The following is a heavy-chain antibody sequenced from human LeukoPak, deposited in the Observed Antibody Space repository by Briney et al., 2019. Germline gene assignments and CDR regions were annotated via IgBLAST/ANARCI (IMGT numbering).Heavy chain of an antibody. CDR3: AAKVVTPYYYGMDV. CDR2: IYYNGST. CDR1: GGSISSYY. V-gene: IGHV4-59*08. Sequence: SETLSLTCTVSGGSISSYYWSWIRQPPGKGLEWIGYIYYNGSTNYNPSLKSRVTISVDTSKNQFSLKLSSVTAADTAVYYCAAKVVTPYYYGMDVWGRGTTVTVSS. D-gene: IGHD4-23*01. J-gene: IGHJ6*02.